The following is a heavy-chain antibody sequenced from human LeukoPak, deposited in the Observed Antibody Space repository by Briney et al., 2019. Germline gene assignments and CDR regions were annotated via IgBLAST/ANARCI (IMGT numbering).Heavy chain of an antibody. Sequence: PGGSLRLSCAASGFTFSSYAMSWVRQAPGKGLEWVSAISGSGGSTYYADSVKGRFTISRDNSKNTLYLQMNSLRAEDTAVYYCAGDRPPPPRSKTYYYDSSGYDAFDIWGQGTMVTVSS. D-gene: IGHD3-22*01. J-gene: IGHJ3*02. V-gene: IGHV3-23*01. CDR3: AGDRPPPPRSKTYYYDSSGYDAFDI. CDR2: ISGSGGST. CDR1: GFTFSSYA.